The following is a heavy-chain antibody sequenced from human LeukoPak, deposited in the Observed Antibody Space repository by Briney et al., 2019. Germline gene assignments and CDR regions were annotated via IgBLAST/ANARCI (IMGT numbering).Heavy chain of an antibody. D-gene: IGHD2-21*02. CDR3: ARVKAPHIVVVTAISLSPDYYYYMDV. Sequence: ASVKVSCKASGYTFTSYYMHWVRQAPGQGLEWMGIINPSGGSTSYAQKFQGRVTMIRDTSTSTVYMELSSLRSEDTAVYYCARVKAPHIVVVTAISLSPDYYYYMDVWGKGTTVTVSS. CDR2: INPSGGST. J-gene: IGHJ6*03. CDR1: GYTFTSYY. V-gene: IGHV1-46*01.